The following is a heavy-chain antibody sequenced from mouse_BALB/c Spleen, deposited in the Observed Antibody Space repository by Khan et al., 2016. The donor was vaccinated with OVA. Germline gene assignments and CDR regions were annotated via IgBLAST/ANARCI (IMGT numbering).Heavy chain of an antibody. CDR3: TASY. CDR2: ITSGGSYT. Sequence: EVELVESGGDLVKPGGSLKLSCAASGFTFSSYTMSWVRQTPEKRLEWVATITSGGSYTYYPDSVKGRFTISRDNAKNTLYLQMSSLKSEDTAMYYGTASYWGQGTLVTVSA. J-gene: IGHJ3*01. CDR1: GFTFSSYT. V-gene: IGHV5-6-4*01.